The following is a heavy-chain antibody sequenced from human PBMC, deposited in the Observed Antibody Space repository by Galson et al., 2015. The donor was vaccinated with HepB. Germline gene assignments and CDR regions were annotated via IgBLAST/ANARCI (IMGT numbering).Heavy chain of an antibody. CDR1: GFTFSSYA. Sequence: SLRLSCAASGFTFSSYAKSWVRQTPGKGLQWVSSISGSGAGSYFADSVKGRFIISRDNSKNTLYLQMNSLRVEDTALYHCAKGPGGNYDHYPPNWFDPWGQGTLVIVSS. D-gene: IGHD4-11*01. V-gene: IGHV3-23*01. J-gene: IGHJ5*02. CDR3: AKGPGGNYDHYPPNWFDP. CDR2: ISGSGAGS.